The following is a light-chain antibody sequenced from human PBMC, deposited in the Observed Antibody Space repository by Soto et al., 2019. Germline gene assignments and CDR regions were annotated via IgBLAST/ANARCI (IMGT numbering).Light chain of an antibody. V-gene: IGKV3-11*01. CDR3: QQGGNWPLT. CDR2: DAS. CDR1: QSVSGH. Sequence: IVLTQSPATLSLSPGEGATVSCRASQSVSGHLAWYQQKRGQAPRLLIYDASSRASGIPARFSGSGSGTDFTLTISYLEPEDFAVYYCQQGGNWPLTFGQGTRLEI. J-gene: IGKJ5*01.